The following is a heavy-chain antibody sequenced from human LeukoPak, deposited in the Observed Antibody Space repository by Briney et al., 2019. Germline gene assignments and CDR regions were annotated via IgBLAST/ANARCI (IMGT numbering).Heavy chain of an antibody. V-gene: IGHV4-34*01. CDR3: ARLDNSLDY. J-gene: IGHJ4*02. CDR2: INHSGST. D-gene: IGHD4-23*01. Sequence: SETLSLTCAVYGGSFSGYYWSWIRQPPGKGLEWIGEINHSGSTNYNPSLKSRVTISVDTSKNQFSLKLSSVTAADTAVYYCARLDNSLDYWGQGTLVTVSS. CDR1: GGSFSGYY.